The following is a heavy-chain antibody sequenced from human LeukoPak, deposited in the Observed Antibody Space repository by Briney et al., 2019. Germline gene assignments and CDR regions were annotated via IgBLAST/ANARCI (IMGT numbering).Heavy chain of an antibody. D-gene: IGHD3-3*01. CDR3: ARVLANYFDY. V-gene: IGHV3-23*01. CDR2: ISGSGGST. J-gene: IGHJ4*02. Sequence: TGGSLRLSCAASGFTFSSYAMSWVRQTPGKGLEWVSAISGSGGSTYYADSVKSRFTISRDKSKDTLYLQMNSLRAEDTAVYYCARVLANYFDYWGQGTLVTVSS. CDR1: GFTFSSYA.